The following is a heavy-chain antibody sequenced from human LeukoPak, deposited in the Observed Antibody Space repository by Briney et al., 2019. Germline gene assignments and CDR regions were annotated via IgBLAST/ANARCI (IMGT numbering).Heavy chain of an antibody. CDR2: IYWDDDK. J-gene: IGHJ4*02. CDR3: AHATYYYDSSGYPA. V-gene: IGHV2-5*02. CDR1: GFSLSTSGVG. Sequence: SGPTLVNLTQTLTLTCTFSGFSLSTSGVGVGWIRQPPGKALEWLALIYWDDDKRYSPSLKSRLTITKDTSKNQVVLTMTNMDPVDTATYYCAHATYYYDSSGYPAWGQGTLVTVSS. D-gene: IGHD3-22*01.